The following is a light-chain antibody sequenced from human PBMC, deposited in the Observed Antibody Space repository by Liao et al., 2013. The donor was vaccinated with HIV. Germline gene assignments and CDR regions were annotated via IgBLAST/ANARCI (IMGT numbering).Light chain of an antibody. CDR1: NIGSKS. Sequence: SYELTQPPSVSVAPGKTARITCGGNNIGSKSVHWYQQKPGQAPVLVIYYDSDRPSGIPERLSGSKSGNTATLTISRVEAGDEADYYCQVWDSSSDHAVFGGGTQLTVL. CDR2: YDS. V-gene: IGLV3-21*01. CDR3: QVWDSSSDHAV. J-gene: IGLJ7*01.